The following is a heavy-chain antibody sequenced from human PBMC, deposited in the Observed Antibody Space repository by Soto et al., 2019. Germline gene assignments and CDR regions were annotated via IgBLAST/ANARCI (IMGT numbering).Heavy chain of an antibody. CDR2: ISYDGSNK. Sequence: QVQLVESGGGVVQPGRSLRLSCAASGFTFSSYGMHWVRQAPGKGLEWVAVISYDGSNKYYADSVKGRFTISRDNSKNTLYLQMNSVRAEDTAVYYCAKAIPRYSSRSSMDVWGQGTTVTVSS. CDR3: AKAIPRYSSRSSMDV. CDR1: GFTFSSYG. D-gene: IGHD6-13*01. J-gene: IGHJ6*02. V-gene: IGHV3-30*18.